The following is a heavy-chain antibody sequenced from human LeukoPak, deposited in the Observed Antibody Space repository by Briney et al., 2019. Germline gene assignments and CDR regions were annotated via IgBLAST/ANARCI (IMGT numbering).Heavy chain of an antibody. V-gene: IGHV3-64D*06. J-gene: IGHJ1*01. CDR3: VKDRSGTYAFDM. Sequence: GGSLRLSCSASGFTFRSYTMHWVRQAPGKGLEYVSGITGIGGGTSYADSVKGRFTISRDNSKNTLYLQMSSLRAEDTAVYHCVKDRSGTYAFDMWGQGTLVTVSS. CDR1: GFTFRSYT. CDR2: ITGIGGGT. D-gene: IGHD1-26*01.